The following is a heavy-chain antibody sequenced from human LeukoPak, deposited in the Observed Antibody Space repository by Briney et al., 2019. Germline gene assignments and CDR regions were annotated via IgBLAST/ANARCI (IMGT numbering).Heavy chain of an antibody. J-gene: IGHJ6*02. CDR3: ARKFYYYYGMDV. V-gene: IGHV4-34*01. CDR1: GGSFSGYY. Sequence: SETLSLTCAVYGGSFSGYYWSWIRQPPVKGLEWIGEINHSGSTNYNPSLKSRVTISVDTSKNQFSLKLSSVTAADTAVYYCARKFYYYYGMDVWGQGTTVTVSS. CDR2: INHSGST.